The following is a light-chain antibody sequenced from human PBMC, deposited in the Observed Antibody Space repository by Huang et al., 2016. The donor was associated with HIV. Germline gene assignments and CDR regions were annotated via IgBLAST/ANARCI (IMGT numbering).Light chain of an antibody. CDR3: QQYNTYLYT. CDR1: RNINTW. CDR2: RAS. J-gene: IGKJ2*01. Sequence: DIQMTQSPSTLSASVGDRVTITCRASRNINTWLAWYQQKPGKAPDLLIYRASSLQVGGPSGVSGSGSGTEFTLTITGLQPDDLGTYYCQQYNTYLYTFGQGTKLEI. V-gene: IGKV1-5*03.